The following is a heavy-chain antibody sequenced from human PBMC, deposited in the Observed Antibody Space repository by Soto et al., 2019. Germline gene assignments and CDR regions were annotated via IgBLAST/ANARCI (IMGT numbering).Heavy chain of an antibody. J-gene: IGHJ6*02. CDR3: ARVDNPYYYGMDV. D-gene: IGHD1-1*01. CDR2: IYYSGST. V-gene: IGHV4-31*03. Sequence: QVQLQESGPGLVKPSQTLSLTCTVSGGSISSGGYYWSWIRQHPGKGLEWIGYIYYSGSTYYNPSLKSRVTITGDTSKNQFSLKLSSVTAADTAVYYCARVDNPYYYGMDVWGQGTTVTVSS. CDR1: GGSISSGGYY.